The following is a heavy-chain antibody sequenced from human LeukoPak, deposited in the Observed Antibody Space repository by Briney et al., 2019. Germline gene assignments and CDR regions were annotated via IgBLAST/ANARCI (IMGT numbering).Heavy chain of an antibody. CDR3: ARDGSDYYYYYYMDV. J-gene: IGHJ6*03. CDR2: ISSSSSYI. CDR1: GFTFSSYS. V-gene: IGHV3-21*01. Sequence: GGSLRLSCAASGFTFSSYSMNWVRQAPGKGLEWVSSISSSSSYIYYADSVKGRFTISRDNAKNSLYLQMNSLRAEDTAVYYCARDGSDYYYYYYMDVWGKGTTVTVSS.